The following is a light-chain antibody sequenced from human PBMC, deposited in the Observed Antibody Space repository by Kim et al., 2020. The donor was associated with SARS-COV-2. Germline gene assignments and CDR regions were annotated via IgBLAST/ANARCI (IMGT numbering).Light chain of an antibody. CDR1: ENINTW. Sequence: DIQMTQSPSTLSASLGDRVTITCRASENINTWLAWYQQKPGKAPNLLIYLASTLETGVPPRFSGSGSGTDFTLTISSLQPDDFATYYCQHYSRFPYTFGQGTSWRS. J-gene: IGKJ2*01. CDR3: QHYSRFPYT. V-gene: IGKV1-5*03. CDR2: LAS.